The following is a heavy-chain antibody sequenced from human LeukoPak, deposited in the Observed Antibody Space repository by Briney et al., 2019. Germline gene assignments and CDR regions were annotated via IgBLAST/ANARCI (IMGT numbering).Heavy chain of an antibody. CDR2: IDGRSSTI. CDR3: ASDRPYSIPD. V-gene: IGHV3-48*04. D-gene: IGHD2-2*02. CDR1: GFTFSSSL. Sequence: GGSLRLSCAVSGFTFSSSLMHWVRQAPGKGLEWLSYIDGRSSTIYYEASVKGRFTISRDSAKNSVYLQMNSLRVEDTAVYYCASDRPYSIPDWGQGTLVTVSS. J-gene: IGHJ4*02.